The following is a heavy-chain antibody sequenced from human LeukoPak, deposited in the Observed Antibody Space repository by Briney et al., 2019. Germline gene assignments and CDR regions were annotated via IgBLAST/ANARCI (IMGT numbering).Heavy chain of an antibody. CDR1: GGTFSSYA. J-gene: IGHJ4*02. CDR3: ARDADYYDSSGYFTGPLFDY. Sequence: SVKVSCKASGGTFSSYATSWVRQAPGQGLEWMGGIIPIFGTANYAQKFQGRVTITTDESTSTAYMELSSLRSEDTAVYYCARDADYYDSSGYFTGPLFDYWGQGTLVTVSS. V-gene: IGHV1-69*05. CDR2: IIPIFGTA. D-gene: IGHD3-22*01.